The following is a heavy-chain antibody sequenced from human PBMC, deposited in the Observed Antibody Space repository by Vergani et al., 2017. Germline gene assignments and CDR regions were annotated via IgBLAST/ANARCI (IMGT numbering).Heavy chain of an antibody. D-gene: IGHD3-16*02. CDR3: AREGFYDNIRGTYRPPSYYGMGV. J-gene: IGHJ6*02. CDR2: IIPIFGTA. CDR1: GGTFSSYA. V-gene: IGHV1-69*12. Sequence: QVQLVQSGAEVKKPGSSVKVSCKASGGTFSSYAISWVRQAPGQGLEWMGGIIPIFGTANYAQKFQGRVTITADESTSTAYMELSSLSSEDTAVYYCAREGFYDNIRGTYRPPSYYGMGVWGQGTKVTVAS.